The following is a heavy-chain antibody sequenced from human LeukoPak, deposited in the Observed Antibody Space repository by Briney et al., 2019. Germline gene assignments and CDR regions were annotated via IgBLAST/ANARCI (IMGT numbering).Heavy chain of an antibody. Sequence: SETLSLTCTVSGGSIGSYYWSWIRQPPGTGLEWIGYIYYSGSTNYNPSLKSRVTISVDTSKNQFSLKLSSVTAADTAVYYCARTTLLWFGELLPNWFDPWGQGTLVTVSS. CDR2: IYYSGST. CDR1: GGSIGSYY. J-gene: IGHJ5*02. CDR3: ARTTLLWFGELLPNWFDP. V-gene: IGHV4-59*01. D-gene: IGHD3-10*01.